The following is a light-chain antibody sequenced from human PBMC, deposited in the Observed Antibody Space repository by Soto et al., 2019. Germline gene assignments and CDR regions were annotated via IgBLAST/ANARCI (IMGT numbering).Light chain of an antibody. CDR1: QSVSTD. CDR3: HKYNDWPRFT. Sequence: EIVMTQSPATLSVSPGERATLSCSASQSVSTDLAWYQQKPGQAPRRLIYGASTRATGIPARFSGSGSGTEFTLTINSLQSEDLAVYYYHKYNDWPRFTFGPGTKVEIK. J-gene: IGKJ3*01. V-gene: IGKV3-15*01. CDR2: GAS.